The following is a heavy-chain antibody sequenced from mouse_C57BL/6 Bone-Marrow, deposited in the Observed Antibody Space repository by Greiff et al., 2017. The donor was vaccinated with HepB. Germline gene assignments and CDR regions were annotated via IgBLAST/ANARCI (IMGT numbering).Heavy chain of an antibody. J-gene: IGHJ2*01. V-gene: IGHV1-19*01. D-gene: IGHD1-1*01. Sequence: EVQLKESGPVLVKPGASVKMSCKASGYTFTDYYMNWVKQSHGKSLEWIGVINPYNGGTSYNQKFKGKATLTVDKSSSTAYMELNSLASEDSAVYYCAHYGSSYVDFDYWGQGTTLTVSS. CDR3: AHYGSSYVDFDY. CDR2: INPYNGGT. CDR1: GYTFTDYY.